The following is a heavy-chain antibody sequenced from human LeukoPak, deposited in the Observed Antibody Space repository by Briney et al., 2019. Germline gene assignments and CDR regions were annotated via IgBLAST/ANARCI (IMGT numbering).Heavy chain of an antibody. Sequence: QAGGSLRLSCAASGFTFSSYSMNWVRQAPGKGLEWVSVISGSGDNTYYADSVKGRFTISRDTSKNTLYLQMNSLRVEDTAVYYCAKATSASCYWSFDYWGQGTLATVSS. V-gene: IGHV3-23*01. D-gene: IGHD2-2*01. CDR2: ISGSGDNT. J-gene: IGHJ4*02. CDR3: AKATSASCYWSFDY. CDR1: GFTFSSYS.